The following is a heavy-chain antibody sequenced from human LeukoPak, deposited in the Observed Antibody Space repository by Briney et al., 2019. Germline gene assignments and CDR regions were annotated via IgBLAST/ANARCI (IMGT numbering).Heavy chain of an antibody. J-gene: IGHJ3*02. V-gene: IGHV4-39*01. CDR1: GGSISSSSYY. Sequence: SETLSLTCTVSGGSISSSSYYWGWIRQPPGKGLEWIGSIYYSGSTYYNPSLKRRVTISVDTSKNQFSLKLSSVTAADTAVYYCARAGRYCSSTSCYISDAFDIWGQGTMVTVSS. CDR3: ARAGRYCSSTSCYISDAFDI. CDR2: IYYSGST. D-gene: IGHD2-2*02.